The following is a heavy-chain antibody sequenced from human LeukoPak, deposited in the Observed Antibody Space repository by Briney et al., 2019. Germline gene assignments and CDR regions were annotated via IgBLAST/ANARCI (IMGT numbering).Heavy chain of an antibody. D-gene: IGHD2-15*01. Sequence: ETLSLTCTVSGGSISSYYWSWVRQAPGKGLEWVSAISGSGGSTYYADSVKGRFTISRDNSKNTLYLQMNSLRAEDTAVYYCAKDGSPIVVVVAADYFDYWGQGTLVTVSS. CDR1: GGSISSYY. CDR3: AKDGSPIVVVVAADYFDY. CDR2: ISGSGGST. V-gene: IGHV3-23*01. J-gene: IGHJ4*02.